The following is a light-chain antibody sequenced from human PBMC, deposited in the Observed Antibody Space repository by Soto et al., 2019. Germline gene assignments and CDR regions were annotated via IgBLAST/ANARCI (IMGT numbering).Light chain of an antibody. Sequence: DIQMTQSPSSLSASVGDRVTITCRASQSISSYLNWYQQKPGKAPKLLIYAASSLQSGVPSRFSGSGSGTDFTRTISSLQPEDVATYYCQQSYSTSSYTVGQGTKLEIK. CDR3: QQSYSTSSYT. CDR1: QSISSY. CDR2: AAS. J-gene: IGKJ2*01. V-gene: IGKV1-39*01.